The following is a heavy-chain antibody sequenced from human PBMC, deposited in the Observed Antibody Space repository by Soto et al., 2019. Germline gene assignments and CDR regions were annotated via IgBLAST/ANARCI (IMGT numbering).Heavy chain of an antibody. V-gene: IGHV1-18*01. CDR1: GYTFTYYG. J-gene: IGHJ4*02. D-gene: IGHD3-10*01. CDR2: ISAYNGHT. CDR3: ARDYGSGSFRFDY. Sequence: QVQLVQSGAEVKKPGASVKVSCKASGYTFTYYGVTWVRQAPGQGLEWMGWISAYNGHTNYAQNLQGRVTMTTETSTNTAYMELRSLRSDDTAVYYCARDYGSGSFRFDYWCQGTLVTVSS.